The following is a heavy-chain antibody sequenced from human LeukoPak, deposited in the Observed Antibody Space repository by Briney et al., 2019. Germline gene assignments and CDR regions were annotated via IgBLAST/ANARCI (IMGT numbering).Heavy chain of an antibody. CDR1: GGTFSTYS. CDR3: ARAGYSGNFRGGQYYYMDV. Sequence: ASVKVSCKASGGTFSTYSISWVRQAPGQGLEWMGGIIPLLGTADYAQMFQDRVTITADESTTTAYMELTSLISEDTAVYYCARAGYSGNFRGGQYYYMDVWGKGTTVTVSS. J-gene: IGHJ6*03. CDR2: IIPLLGTA. V-gene: IGHV1-69*13. D-gene: IGHD1-26*01.